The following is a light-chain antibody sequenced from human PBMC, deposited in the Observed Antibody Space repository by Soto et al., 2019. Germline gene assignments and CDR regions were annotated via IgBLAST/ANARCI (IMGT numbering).Light chain of an antibody. Sequence: EIVLTQSPGTLSLSPGERATLSCRASQSVSSSYLAWYQQKPGQAPRLLIYSAPSRATGIPDRFSGSGSGTDFTLTISRLEPEDFAVYYCQQYGSSPPYTFGPGTTVDI. V-gene: IGKV3-20*01. J-gene: IGKJ2*01. CDR2: SAP. CDR1: QSVSSSY. CDR3: QQYGSSPPYT.